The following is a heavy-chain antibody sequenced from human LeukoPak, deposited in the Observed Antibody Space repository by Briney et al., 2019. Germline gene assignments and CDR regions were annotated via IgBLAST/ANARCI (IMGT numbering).Heavy chain of an antibody. CDR3: ARAAEYSSGWYLFDY. CDR2: IYSSGGT. D-gene: IGHD6-19*01. J-gene: IGHJ4*02. V-gene: IGHV4-4*07. Sequence: SETLSLTCTVSGGSISNYYWTWIRQPAGKGLEWIRRIYSSGGTNYNPSLKTRVTMSVDTSENQFSLKLSSVTAADTAMYYCARAAEYSSGWYLFDYWGQGILVTVSA. CDR1: GGSISNYY.